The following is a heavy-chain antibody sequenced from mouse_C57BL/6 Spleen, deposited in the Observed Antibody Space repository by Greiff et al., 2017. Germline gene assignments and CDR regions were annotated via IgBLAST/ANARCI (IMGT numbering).Heavy chain of an antibody. V-gene: IGHV1-69*01. J-gene: IGHJ1*03. D-gene: IGHD1-1*01. CDR3: ARITTVVESYWYFDV. CDR1: GYTFTSYW. Sequence: QVQLQQSGAELVMPGASVKLSCKASGYTFTSYWMHWVKQRPGQGLEWIGEIDPSDSYTNYNQKFKGKSTLTVDKSSSTAYMQLSSLTSEDSAVYYCARITTVVESYWYFDVWGTGTTVTVSS. CDR2: IDPSDSYT.